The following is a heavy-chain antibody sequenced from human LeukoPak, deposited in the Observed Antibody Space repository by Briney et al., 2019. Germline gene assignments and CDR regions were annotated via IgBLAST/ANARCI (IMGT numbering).Heavy chain of an antibody. CDR2: IYYDGNQK. CDR3: ARGGVATAWGAFDV. D-gene: IGHD4-23*01. CDR1: GFKFKTYG. Sequence: PGGSLRLSCAASGFKFKTYGMHWVRQAPGEGLEWVAVIYYDGNQKYYGDSVEGRFTVSRDVSENMLYLQMSSMRADDTAVYYCARGGVATAWGAFDVWGQGTMVTVSS. V-gene: IGHV3-33*01. J-gene: IGHJ3*01.